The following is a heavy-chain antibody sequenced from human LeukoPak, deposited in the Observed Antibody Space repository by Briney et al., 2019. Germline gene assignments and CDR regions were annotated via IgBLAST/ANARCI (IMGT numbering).Heavy chain of an antibody. V-gene: IGHV4-59*11. CDR3: VRARDMAFDL. CDR1: SGSISGHY. CDR2: IFYTGST. Sequence: SETLSLTCTVSSGSISGHYWSWFRQPPGKTLEWIANIFYTGSTIYNPSLKSRVTISVDTSKNQFSLQLRSVTAADTALYYCVRARDMAFDLWGQGTMVTVSS. J-gene: IGHJ3*01. D-gene: IGHD2-15*01.